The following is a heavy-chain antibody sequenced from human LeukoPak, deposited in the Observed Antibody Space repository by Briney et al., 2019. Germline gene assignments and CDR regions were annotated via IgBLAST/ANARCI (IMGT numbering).Heavy chain of an antibody. V-gene: IGHV7-4-1*02. CDR1: GSTFTTYA. D-gene: IGHD1-26*01. CDR2: ININTGNP. J-gene: IGHJ4*02. CDR3: ATDTWEY. Sequence: ASVKVSCKPSGSTFTTYAINWVRQAPGHGLEWMGWININTGNPTYVPGFTGRFVFSFDTSVTTSYLQISSLEAEDTAVYYRATDTWEYWGQGTLVTVSS.